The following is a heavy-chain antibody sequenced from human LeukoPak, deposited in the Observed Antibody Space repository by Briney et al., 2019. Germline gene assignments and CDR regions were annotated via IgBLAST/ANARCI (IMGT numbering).Heavy chain of an antibody. CDR3: ARANRIAAAGKARNFDY. CDR2: TYYRSKWYN. D-gene: IGHD6-13*01. Sequence: SQTLSLTCAISGDSVSSNSAAWNWIRQSPSRGLEWLGRTYYRSKWYNDYAVSVKSRITINPDTSKNQFSLQLNSVTPEDTAVYYCARANRIAAAGKARNFDYWGQGTLVTVSS. CDR1: GDSVSSNSAA. J-gene: IGHJ4*02. V-gene: IGHV6-1*01.